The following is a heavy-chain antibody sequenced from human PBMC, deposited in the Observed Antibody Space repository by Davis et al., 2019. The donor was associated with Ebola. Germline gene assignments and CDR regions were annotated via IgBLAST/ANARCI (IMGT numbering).Heavy chain of an antibody. V-gene: IGHV1-24*01. J-gene: IGHJ4*02. Sequence: ASVKVSCKVSGYTLTELSMHWVRQAPGKGLEWMGGFDPEDGETIYAQKLQGRVTMTTDTSTSTAYMELRSLRSDDTAVYYCARFSGTVAGRGHFDYWGQGTQATVSS. CDR1: GYTLTELS. D-gene: IGHD6-19*01. CDR2: FDPEDGET. CDR3: ARFSGTVAGRGHFDY.